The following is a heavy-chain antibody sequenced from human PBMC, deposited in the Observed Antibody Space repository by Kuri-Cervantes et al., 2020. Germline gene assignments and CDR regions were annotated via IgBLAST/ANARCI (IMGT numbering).Heavy chain of an antibody. V-gene: IGHV1-69*13. CDR2: IIPIFGTA. Sequence: SVKVSCKASGGTFSSYAISWVRQAPGQGLEWMGGIIPIFGTANYAQKFQGRVTITADESTSTAYMELSSLRSEDTAVYYCARDRTLWFGTGYGMDVWGQGTTVTVSS. CDR1: GGTFSSYA. J-gene: IGHJ6*02. D-gene: IGHD3-10*01. CDR3: ARDRTLWFGTGYGMDV.